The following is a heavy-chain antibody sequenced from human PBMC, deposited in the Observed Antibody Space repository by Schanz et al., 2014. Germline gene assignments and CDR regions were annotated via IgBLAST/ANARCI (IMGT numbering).Heavy chain of an antibody. CDR2: LSGSSGST. CDR3: AKGMGYCSGGTCYDCYYYGLDV. V-gene: IGHV3-23*04. CDR1: GLTFSSYA. Sequence: VQLVESGGGLVKPGGSLRLSCAASGLTFSSYAMSWVRQAPGKGLEWVSALSGSSGSTYYADSVKGRFTISRDNAKNSLYLQMNSLRAEDTAVFYCAKGMGYCSGGTCYDCYYYGLDVWGQGTTVTVSS. D-gene: IGHD2-15*01. J-gene: IGHJ6*02.